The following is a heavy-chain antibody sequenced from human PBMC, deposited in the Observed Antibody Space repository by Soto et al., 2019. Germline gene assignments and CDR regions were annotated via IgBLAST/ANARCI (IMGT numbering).Heavy chain of an antibody. D-gene: IGHD3-3*01. CDR1: GFTFSSYA. Sequence: PGGSLRLSCAASGFTFSSYAMHWVRQAPGKGLEWVVVISYDGSNKYYADSVKGRFTISRDNSKNTLYLQMNSLRAEDTAVYYCARGDLEWFGPKYYYYGMDVWGQGTTVTVSS. J-gene: IGHJ6*02. V-gene: IGHV3-30-3*01. CDR3: ARGDLEWFGPKYYYYGMDV. CDR2: ISYDGSNK.